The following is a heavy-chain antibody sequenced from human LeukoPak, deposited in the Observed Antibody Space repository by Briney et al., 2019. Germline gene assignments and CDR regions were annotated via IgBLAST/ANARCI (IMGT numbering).Heavy chain of an antibody. D-gene: IGHD4-11*01. CDR3: ARDHRPYSNYAPNWYFDL. V-gene: IGHV4-59*01. J-gene: IGHJ2*01. CDR2: IYYSGST. Sequence: SETLSLTCSVSGDSISSYYWSWIRQPPGKGLEWIGYIYYSGSTNYNPSLKSRVTISVDTSKNQFSLRLSSVTAADTAVYYCARDHRPYSNYAPNWYFDLWGRGTLVTVSS. CDR1: GDSISSYY.